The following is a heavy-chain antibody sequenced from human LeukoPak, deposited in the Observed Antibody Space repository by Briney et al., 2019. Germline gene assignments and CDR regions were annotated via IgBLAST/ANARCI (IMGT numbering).Heavy chain of an antibody. CDR3: ARVQQLRYFDWLHRPYGMDV. V-gene: IGHV4-34*01. J-gene: IGHJ6*02. D-gene: IGHD3-9*01. CDR1: GGSFSGYY. Sequence: PSETLSLTCAVYGGSFSGYYWSWIRQPPGKGLEWIGEINHSGSTNYNPSLKSRVTISVDTSKNQFSLKLSSVTAADTAVYYCARVQQLRYFDWLHRPYGMDVWGQGTTVTVSS. CDR2: INHSGST.